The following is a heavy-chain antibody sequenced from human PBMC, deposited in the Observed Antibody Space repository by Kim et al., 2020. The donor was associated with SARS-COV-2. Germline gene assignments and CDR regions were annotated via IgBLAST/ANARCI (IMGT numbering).Heavy chain of an antibody. CDR3: AKFAGIAAAPDY. D-gene: IGHD6-13*01. J-gene: IGHJ4*02. Sequence: GGSLRLSCAASGFTFSSYGMHWVRQAPGKGLEWVAVISYDGSNKYYADSVKGRFTISRDNSKNTLYLQMNSLRAEDTAVYYCAKFAGIAAAPDYWGQGTLVTVSS. V-gene: IGHV3-30*18. CDR2: ISYDGSNK. CDR1: GFTFSSYG.